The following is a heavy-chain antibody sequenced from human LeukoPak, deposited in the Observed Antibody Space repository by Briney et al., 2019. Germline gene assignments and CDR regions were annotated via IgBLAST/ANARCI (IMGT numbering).Heavy chain of an antibody. J-gene: IGHJ4*02. D-gene: IGHD6-13*01. CDR2: ISSSSSYI. CDR3: ARGQNSAAGDY. V-gene: IGHV3-21*01. CDR1: GFTFSSYA. Sequence: PGGSLRLSCAASGFTFSSYAMSWVRQAPGKGLEWVSSISSSSSYIYYADSVKGRFTISRDNAKNSLYLQMNSLRAEDTAVYYCARGQNSAAGDYRGQGTLVTVSS.